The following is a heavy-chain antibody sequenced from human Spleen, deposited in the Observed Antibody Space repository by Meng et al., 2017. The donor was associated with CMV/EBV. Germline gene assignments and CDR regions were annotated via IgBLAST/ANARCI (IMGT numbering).Heavy chain of an antibody. V-gene: IGHV4-61*01. J-gene: IGHJ6*02. CDR3: AREGTNYYYGMDV. D-gene: IGHD2-2*01. CDR2: IYYSGST. CDR1: GGSVSSGSYY. Sequence: GSLRLSCTVSGGSVSSGSYYWSWIRQPPGKGLEWIGYIYYSGSTNYNPSLKSRVTISVDTSKNQFSLKLSSVTAADTAVYYCAREGTNYYYGMDVWGQGTTVTVSS.